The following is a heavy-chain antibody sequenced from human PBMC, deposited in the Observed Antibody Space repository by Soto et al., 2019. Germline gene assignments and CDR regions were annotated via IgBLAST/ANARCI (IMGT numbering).Heavy chain of an antibody. D-gene: IGHD6-13*01. J-gene: IGHJ4*02. CDR3: AREIRSSFYFDY. V-gene: IGHV4-30-2*01. CDR2: IYHSGST. Sequence: SETLSLTCAVSGGSISSGGYSWSWIRQPPGKGLEWIGYIYHSGSTYYNPSLESRVTISVDRSKNQFSLKLSSVTAADTAVYYCAREIRSSFYFDYWGQGTLVTVSS. CDR1: GGSISSGGYS.